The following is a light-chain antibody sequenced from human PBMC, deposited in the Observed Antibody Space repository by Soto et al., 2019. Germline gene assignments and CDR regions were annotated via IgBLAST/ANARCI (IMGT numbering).Light chain of an antibody. J-gene: IGKJ2*01. CDR1: RDINRW. CDR2: TAS. Sequence: DLQMTQSPSSVSASVGDRVTITCRASRDINRWLAWYQQKPGKAPKLLIYTASSLQSGVPSRFSGSGSGTDFTLTITSLQPEDFATYYCQQATSFPYTLGQGTKLDIK. V-gene: IGKV1-12*01. CDR3: QQATSFPYT.